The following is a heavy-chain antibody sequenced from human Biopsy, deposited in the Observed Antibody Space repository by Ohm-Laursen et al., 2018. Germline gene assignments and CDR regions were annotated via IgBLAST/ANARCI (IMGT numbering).Heavy chain of an antibody. CDR2: ITVSADTT. V-gene: IGHV3-23*01. CDR1: GFTFSGYA. J-gene: IGHJ3*02. D-gene: IGHD1-1*01. CDR3: AKGRVGNSGSLDI. Sequence: SLRLSCTASGFTFSGYAMSWVRQGPEKGLEWVSAITVSADTTYYADSVRGRFTVSRDNSQNTLYLQMNSLRAEDTAIYYRAKGRVGNSGSLDIWGHGTMVTVSS.